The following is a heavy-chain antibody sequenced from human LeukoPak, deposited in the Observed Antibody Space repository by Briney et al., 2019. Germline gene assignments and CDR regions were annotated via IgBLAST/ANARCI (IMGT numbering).Heavy chain of an antibody. Sequence: ASVKVSCKASGYTFTRYDINWVRQSTGQGLEWMGWMNPNSGNTGYAQEFQGRVTMTRDTSISTAYMELSSLRSEDTAVYYCASLYSSSSLAWGQGTLVTVSS. V-gene: IGHV1-8*01. J-gene: IGHJ5*02. CDR1: GYTFTRYD. CDR2: MNPNSGNT. D-gene: IGHD6-6*01. CDR3: ASLYSSSSLA.